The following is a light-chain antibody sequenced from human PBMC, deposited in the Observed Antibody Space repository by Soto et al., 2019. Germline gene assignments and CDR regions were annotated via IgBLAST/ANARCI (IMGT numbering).Light chain of an antibody. CDR1: KLGNKY. Sequence: SYELTQPPSVSVSPGQTASITCSGHKLGNKYACWYQQKPGQSPVLVIYQDTKRPSGLPERFSGSNSGNTATLTISGTQAMDEAYYYCPAWDSSTVVFGGGTKLTVL. J-gene: IGLJ2*01. CDR2: QDT. V-gene: IGLV3-1*01. CDR3: PAWDSSTVV.